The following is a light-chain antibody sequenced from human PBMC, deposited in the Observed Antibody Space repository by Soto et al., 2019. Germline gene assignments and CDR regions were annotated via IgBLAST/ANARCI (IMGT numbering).Light chain of an antibody. J-gene: IGKJ1*01. Sequence: EIVMTQTPATLSVSPGEMATLSCRASQSARSSLAWYQQKPGQAPRLLIYDASNRATGIPARFSGSGSGTDFTLTISRLEPEDFAVYYCQQYGRGPGWTFGQGT. CDR1: QSARSS. CDR3: QQYGRGPGWT. V-gene: IGKV3-20*01. CDR2: DAS.